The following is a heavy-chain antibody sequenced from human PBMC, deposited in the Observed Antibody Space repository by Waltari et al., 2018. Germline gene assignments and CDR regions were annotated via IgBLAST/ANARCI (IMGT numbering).Heavy chain of an antibody. Sequence: EVQLVESGGGLVNSGGSLSLSCAASGFTFRRFELNWVRPAPGKGLEWVAYISNFGGTVYYADSVQGRFIISRDNVKNSLDLQMDSLTAEDTAVYYCAILPAYSSAWSADYWGRGTRVTVSS. D-gene: IGHD6-19*01. CDR2: ISNFGGTV. CDR1: GFTFRRFE. J-gene: IGHJ4*02. CDR3: AILPAYSSAWSADY. V-gene: IGHV3-48*03.